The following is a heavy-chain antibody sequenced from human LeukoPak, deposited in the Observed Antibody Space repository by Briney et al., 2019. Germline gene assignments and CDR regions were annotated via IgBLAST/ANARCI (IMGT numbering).Heavy chain of an antibody. CDR1: GFTFSSYG. J-gene: IGHJ3*01. Sequence: PGRSLRLSCAASGFTFSSYGMHWVRQAPGKGLEWVSSISGSGMLTYYADSVKGRFTISRDNSKNTLYLQMSSLRAEDTATFYCAKYYYDSGGRGNDAFDVWGQGTLVTVSS. CDR3: AKYYYDSGGRGNDAFDV. D-gene: IGHD3-22*01. CDR2: ISGSGMLT. V-gene: IGHV3-23*01.